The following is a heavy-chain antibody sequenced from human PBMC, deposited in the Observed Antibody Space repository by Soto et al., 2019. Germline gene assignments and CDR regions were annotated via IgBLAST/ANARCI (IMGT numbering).Heavy chain of an antibody. CDR1: GGPISSSSYY. J-gene: IGHJ4*02. V-gene: IGHV4-39*01. CDR3: ARLQRDIVVVVAATPGGSGDY. Sequence: SETLSLTCPVSGGPISSSSYYWGWIRQPPGKGLEWIGSIYYSGSTYYNPSLKSRVTISVDTSKNQFSLKLSSVTAADTAVYYCARLQRDIVVVVAATPGGSGDYWGQG. CDR2: IYYSGST. D-gene: IGHD2-15*01.